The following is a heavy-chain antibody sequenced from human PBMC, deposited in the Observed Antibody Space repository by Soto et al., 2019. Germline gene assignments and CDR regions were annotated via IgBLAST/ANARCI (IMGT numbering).Heavy chain of an antibody. CDR3: ARQAAARDLFFDY. J-gene: IGHJ4*02. CDR2: IYYSGST. Sequence: SETLSLTCTVSGGSISSSSYYWGWIRQPPGKGLDWIGSIYYSGSTYYNPSLKSRVTISVDTSKNQFSLKLSSVTAADTAVYYCARQAAARDLFFDYWGQGTLVTVSS. V-gene: IGHV4-39*01. CDR1: GGSISSSSYY. D-gene: IGHD6-13*01.